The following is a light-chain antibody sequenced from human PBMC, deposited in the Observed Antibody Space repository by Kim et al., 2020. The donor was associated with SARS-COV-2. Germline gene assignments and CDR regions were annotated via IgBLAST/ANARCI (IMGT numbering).Light chain of an antibody. CDR3: QKYNRAPWT. CDR2: AAS. J-gene: IGKJ1*01. Sequence: ASVGDRVTITCRASQDITNKLGWYQQQPGKVPKLLIYAASTLQSGVPSRFSGSGSGTDFTLTISSLQPEDAATYYCQKYNRAPWTFGQGTKVDIK. CDR1: QDITNK. V-gene: IGKV1-27*01.